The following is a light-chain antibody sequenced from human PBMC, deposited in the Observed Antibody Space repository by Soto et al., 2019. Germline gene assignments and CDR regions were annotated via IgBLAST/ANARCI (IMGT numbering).Light chain of an antibody. CDR3: QKHDSSPWM. Sequence: EVVLPPSPGTLSLSPGVSATLSGRASQSVSNTYVAWYQHIPGQTHRLLIYGASNRATGIPDRFSGSGSGTDFTLTISRLEPEDFAVYYCQKHDSSPWMVGQGNKVDIK. J-gene: IGKJ1*01. CDR2: GAS. CDR1: QSVSNTY. V-gene: IGKV3-20*01.